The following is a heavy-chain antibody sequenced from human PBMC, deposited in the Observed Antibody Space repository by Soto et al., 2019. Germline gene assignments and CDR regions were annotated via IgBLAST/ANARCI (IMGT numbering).Heavy chain of an antibody. CDR3: TTVDSGFDPTGSFDY. Sequence: EVQLMESGGGLVKPGGSLRLSCAASGFTFSNAWMSWVRQAPGKGLEWVGRIKSKTDGGTTDYAAPVKGRFTISRDASKITPYLQMNSLKTEDTAVYHSTTVDSGFDPTGSFDYWGQGTLVTVSS. V-gene: IGHV3-15*01. D-gene: IGHD5-12*01. CDR1: GFTFSNAW. J-gene: IGHJ4*02. CDR2: IKSKTDGGTT.